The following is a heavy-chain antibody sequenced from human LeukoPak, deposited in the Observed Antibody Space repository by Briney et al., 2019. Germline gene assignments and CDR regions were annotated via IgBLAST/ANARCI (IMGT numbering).Heavy chain of an antibody. J-gene: IGHJ4*02. Sequence: GGSLRLSCAASGFTFSSYWMSWVRQAPGKGLEWVANIKQDGSEKYYVDSVKGRFTISRDNAKNSLYLQMNSLRAEDTAVYYCARVALDRVVGATFNFDYWGQGTLVTVSS. CDR3: ARVALDRVVGATFNFDY. D-gene: IGHD1-26*01. CDR2: IKQDGSEK. CDR1: GFTFSSYW. V-gene: IGHV3-7*01.